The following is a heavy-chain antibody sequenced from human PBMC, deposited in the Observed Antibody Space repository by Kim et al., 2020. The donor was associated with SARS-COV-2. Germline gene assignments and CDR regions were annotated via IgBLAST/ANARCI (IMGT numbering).Heavy chain of an antibody. CDR1: GGSFSGYY. V-gene: IGHV4-34*01. CDR3: ARGYDGGMSGYRWRRGNWFDP. J-gene: IGHJ5*02. D-gene: IGHD3-3*01. CDR2: INHSGST. Sequence: SETLSLNCAVYGGSFSGYYWSWIRQTPGKGLEWIGEINHSGSTNYNPSLKSRVTISVDTSKNQFSLKLTSVTAADTAVYYCARGYDGGMSGYRWRRGNWFDPWGQGTLVTVSS.